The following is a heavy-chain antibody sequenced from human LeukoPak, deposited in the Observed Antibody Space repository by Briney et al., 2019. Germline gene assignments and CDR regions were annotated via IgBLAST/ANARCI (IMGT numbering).Heavy chain of an antibody. CDR3: ARGVPLGATTVWYFDL. V-gene: IGHV4-59*01. D-gene: IGHD1-26*01. J-gene: IGHJ2*01. Sequence: PSETLSLTCTVSGGSISSCYWSWIRQPPGKGLEWIGYIYYSGSTNYNPSLKSRVTISVDTSKNQFSLKLSSVTAADTAVYYCARGVPLGATTVWYFDLWGRGTLVTVSS. CDR1: GGSISSCY. CDR2: IYYSGST.